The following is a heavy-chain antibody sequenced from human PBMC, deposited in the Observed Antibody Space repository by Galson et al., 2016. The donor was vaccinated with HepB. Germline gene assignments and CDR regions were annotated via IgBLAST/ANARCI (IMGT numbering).Heavy chain of an antibody. CDR2: IYWNDEK. J-gene: IGHJ4*02. CDR1: GFSLSTSLVG. Sequence: PALVKPTQTLTLTCTFSGFSLSTSLVGVGWIRQSPGEALEWLALIYWNDEKRYSPSLKSRRTITKDTSKNQVVLTVTNLDPVDTATYYCAHFDYGSQSFDYWGQGTLVTVSS. D-gene: IGHD3-16*01. CDR3: AHFDYGSQSFDY. V-gene: IGHV2-5*01.